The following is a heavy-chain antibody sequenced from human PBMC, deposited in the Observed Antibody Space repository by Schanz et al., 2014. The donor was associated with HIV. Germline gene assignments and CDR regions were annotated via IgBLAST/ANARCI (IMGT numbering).Heavy chain of an antibody. V-gene: IGHV4-30-2*05. J-gene: IGHJ4*02. CDR3: ASHYERRGSSYHYDFDY. D-gene: IGHD3-22*01. Sequence: QLQLQESGPGLVKPTQTLSLNCVVSGGSMSSGDHSWSWIRLPPGKGLEWIGNIDHSGSTYYNPSHKNEVFISTEPSQNDFSLMRSSVTAADLAVYYCASHYERRGSSYHYDFDYWGQGTLVTVSS. CDR2: IDHSGST. CDR1: GGSMSSGDHS.